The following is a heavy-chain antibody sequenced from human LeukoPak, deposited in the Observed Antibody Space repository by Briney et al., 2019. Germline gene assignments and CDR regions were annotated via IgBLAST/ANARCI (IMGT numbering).Heavy chain of an antibody. CDR3: ARDIGWELVDAFDI. CDR2: ISSSSSYI. V-gene: IGHV3-21*01. Sequence: GGSLRLSCAASGFTFSSYSMNWVCQAPGKGLEWVSSISSSSSYIYYADSVKGRFTISRDNAKNSLYLQMNSLRAEDTAVYYCARDIGWELVDAFDIWGQGTMVTVSS. D-gene: IGHD1-26*01. J-gene: IGHJ3*02. CDR1: GFTFSSYS.